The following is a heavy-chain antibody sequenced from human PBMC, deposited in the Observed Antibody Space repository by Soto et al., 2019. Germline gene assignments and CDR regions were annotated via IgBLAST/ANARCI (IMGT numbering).Heavy chain of an antibody. V-gene: IGHV3-23*01. Sequence: LRLSCAVSGFTFSNYVMNWVRQAPGKGLEWVSGISGSGGDTYYADSVKGRFTISRDNSKNTLSPQMNSLRAEDTAVYYCAKGYYDSPGYLTHLMGDHWGQGTLVTVSS. J-gene: IGHJ4*02. CDR3: AKGYYDSPGYLTHLMGDH. CDR1: GFTFSNYV. D-gene: IGHD3-22*01. CDR2: ISGSGGDT.